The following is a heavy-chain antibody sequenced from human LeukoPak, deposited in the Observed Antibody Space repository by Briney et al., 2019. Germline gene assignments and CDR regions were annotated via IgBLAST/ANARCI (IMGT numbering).Heavy chain of an antibody. Sequence: SETLSLTCAVYGGSFSGYYWSWIRQPPGKGLEWIGEINHSGSTNYNPSLKSRVTISVDTSKNQFSLKLSSVTAADTVVYYCARDLSWDYGGNRNPDFDYWGQGTLVTVSS. CDR2: INHSGST. J-gene: IGHJ4*02. CDR3: ARDLSWDYGGNRNPDFDY. D-gene: IGHD4-23*01. CDR1: GGSFSGYY. V-gene: IGHV4-34*01.